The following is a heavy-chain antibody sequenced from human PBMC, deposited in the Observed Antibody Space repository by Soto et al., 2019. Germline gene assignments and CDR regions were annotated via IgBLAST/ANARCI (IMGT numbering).Heavy chain of an antibody. CDR1: GGPISSFNYY. J-gene: IGHJ6*03. CDR3: ARLHYDILTGYHPWNYNWYMDV. D-gene: IGHD3-9*01. V-gene: IGHV4-39*01. Sequence: SETLSLTCAVSGGPISSFNYYWGWIRQSPGKGLEWIGSIFYSGTTYYSPSLKSRVTVSVDTSKNQFSLELSSVTAADTALYYCARLHYDILTGYHPWNYNWYMDVWGKGTTVTVSS. CDR2: IFYSGTT.